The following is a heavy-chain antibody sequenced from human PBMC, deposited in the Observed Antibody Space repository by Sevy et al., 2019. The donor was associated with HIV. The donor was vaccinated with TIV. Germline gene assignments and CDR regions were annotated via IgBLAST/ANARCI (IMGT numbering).Heavy chain of an antibody. Sequence: GGSLRLSCAASGFTFGDYYMSWIRQAPGKGLEWVSYISTGGSTIYYADSVKGRFTISRDNAKNTLYLQMNRLRPEDTAVYFCAILGVDCVSTNCYGMRSLSFDFWGQGTLVTVSS. CDR1: GFTFGDYY. CDR3: AILGVDCVSTNCYGMRSLSFDF. D-gene: IGHD2-2*01. V-gene: IGHV3-11*04. CDR2: ISTGGSTI. J-gene: IGHJ4*02.